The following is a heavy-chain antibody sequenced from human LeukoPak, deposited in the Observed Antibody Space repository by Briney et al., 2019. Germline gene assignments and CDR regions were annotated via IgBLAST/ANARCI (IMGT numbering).Heavy chain of an antibody. V-gene: IGHV1-18*01. CDR1: GYTFTSYG. J-gene: IGHJ4*02. D-gene: IGHD3-9*01. CDR2: ISAYNGNT. CDR3: ARGADYDILTGYYQPFDY. Sequence: ASVKVSCKASGYTFTSYGISWVRQAPGQGLEWMGWISAYNGNTNYAQKPQGRVTMTTDTSTSTAYMELRSLRSDDTAVYYCARGADYDILTGYYQPFDYWGQGTLVTVSS.